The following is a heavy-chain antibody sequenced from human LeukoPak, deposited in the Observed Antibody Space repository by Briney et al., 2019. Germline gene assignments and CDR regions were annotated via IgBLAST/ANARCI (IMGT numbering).Heavy chain of an antibody. CDR2: INRNGGST. D-gene: IGHD1-26*01. V-gene: IGHV3-20*04. CDR3: ARDGGSYSDY. Sequence: GGSLRLSCAACGFTFDDYGMSWVRQAPGKGLEWVSGINRNGGSTGYADSVKGRFTISRDNAKNSLYLQMNSLRAEDTASYYCARDGGSYSDYWGQGTLVTVSS. CDR1: GFTFDDYG. J-gene: IGHJ4*02.